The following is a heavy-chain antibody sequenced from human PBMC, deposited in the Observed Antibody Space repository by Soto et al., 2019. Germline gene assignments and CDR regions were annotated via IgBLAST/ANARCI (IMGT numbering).Heavy chain of an antibody. CDR3: ARGRKELLWFGESGYDYGMDV. Sequence: ASVKGSCKASGYTFTGYYMHWVRQAPGQGLEWMGWINPNSGGTNYAQKFQGWVTMTRDTSISTAYMELSRLRSNDTAVYYCARGRKELLWFGESGYDYGMDVWG. CDR1: GYTFTGYY. J-gene: IGHJ6*02. D-gene: IGHD3-10*01. CDR2: INPNSGGT. V-gene: IGHV1-2*04.